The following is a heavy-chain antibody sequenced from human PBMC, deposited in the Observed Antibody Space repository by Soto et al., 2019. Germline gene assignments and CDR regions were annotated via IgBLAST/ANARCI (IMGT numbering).Heavy chain of an antibody. CDR2: ISGSGGST. CDR1: GFTFNNYA. Sequence: XGSLRLSCAAAGFTFNNYAMNWVRQAPGKGLEWVSAISGSGGSTYYADSVRGRFTISRDNSKSTLYLQMSSLRAEDTAVYYCAKQPSGSPQYGYWGQGALVTVSS. V-gene: IGHV3-23*01. J-gene: IGHJ4*02. D-gene: IGHD2-8*01. CDR3: AKQPSGSPQYGY.